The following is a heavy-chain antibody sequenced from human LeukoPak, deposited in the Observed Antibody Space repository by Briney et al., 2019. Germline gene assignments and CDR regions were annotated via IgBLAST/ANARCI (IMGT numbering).Heavy chain of an antibody. Sequence: GGSLRLSCAASGFTFSSYGMHWVRQAPGKGLEWVAVISYDGSNKYYADSVRGRFTISRDNSKNTLYLQMNSLRAEDTAVYYCARNGPDNGYDLEAFDIWGQGTMVTVSS. CDR3: ARNGPDNGYDLEAFDI. J-gene: IGHJ3*02. CDR2: ISYDGSNK. D-gene: IGHD5-12*01. CDR1: GFTFSSYG. V-gene: IGHV3-30*03.